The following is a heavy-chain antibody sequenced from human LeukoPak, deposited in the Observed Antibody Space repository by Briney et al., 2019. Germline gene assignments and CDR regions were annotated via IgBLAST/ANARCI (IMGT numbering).Heavy chain of an antibody. CDR3: AKDGPNDYGDYSWFDP. Sequence: GGSLRLSCAASGFTFSSYGMHWVRQAPGKGLEWVAVISYDGSNKYYADSVKGRFTISRDNSKNTLYLQMNSPRAEDTAVYYCAKDGPNDYGDYSWFDPWGQGTLVTVSS. CDR2: ISYDGSNK. CDR1: GFTFSSYG. J-gene: IGHJ5*02. V-gene: IGHV3-30*18. D-gene: IGHD4-17*01.